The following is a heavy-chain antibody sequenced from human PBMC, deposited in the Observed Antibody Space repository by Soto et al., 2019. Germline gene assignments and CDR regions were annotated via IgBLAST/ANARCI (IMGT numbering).Heavy chain of an antibody. CDR1: GFTLGDYY. V-gene: IGHV3-11*01. J-gene: IGHJ4*02. D-gene: IGHD4-4*01. CDR3: ARVDDYSNDY. Sequence: PGGSLRLSXEASGFTLGDYYMRWISQAPGKGLEWVSYISSSSSTIYYADSVKGRFTISRDNAKNSLYLQMNSLRAEDTAGYYCARVDDYSNDYWGQGTLVTVSS. CDR2: ISSSSSTI.